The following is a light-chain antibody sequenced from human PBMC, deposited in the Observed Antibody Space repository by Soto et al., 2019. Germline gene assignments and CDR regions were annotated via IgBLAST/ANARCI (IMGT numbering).Light chain of an antibody. CDR3: QQYGSSPPIT. V-gene: IGKV3D-20*01. CDR2: DAS. CDR1: QSVSSSY. J-gene: IGKJ5*01. Sequence: EIVLPQSPATLYLSPGERATLSCGAIQSVSSSYLARHQHKPGLAPRLLIYDASRRATGIPDRFSGSGSGTDLPLTISRLEPEDRAVYYCQQYGSSPPITFGQGTRLE.